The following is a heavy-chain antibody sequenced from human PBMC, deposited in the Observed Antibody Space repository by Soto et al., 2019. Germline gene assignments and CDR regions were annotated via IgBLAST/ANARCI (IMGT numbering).Heavy chain of an antibody. J-gene: IGHJ5*02. V-gene: IGHV4-39*02. CDR1: GGSISSNNFY. D-gene: IGHD1-1*01. CDR3: ARDQLEGNWFDP. Sequence: ETLSLTCTVSGGSISSNNFYWGWIRQPPGKGLEWIGSIYHSGNTYYNPSLKGRVTISVDTSKNHFSLNLTSVTAADTAVYYCARDQLEGNWFDPWGQGTLVTVSS. CDR2: IYHSGNT.